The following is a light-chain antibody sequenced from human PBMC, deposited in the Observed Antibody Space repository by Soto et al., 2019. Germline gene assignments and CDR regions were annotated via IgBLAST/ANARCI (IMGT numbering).Light chain of an antibody. J-gene: IGKJ2*01. CDR3: QQSSRPPYT. V-gene: IGKV1-39*01. Sequence: DIKMTQSPVSLAASVGDRVNITCRASQPVSLYVDWYQQKAGRAPRLLVYSASQLQSGVPSRFSGSGSATEFTLTITSLHLEDFATYFCQQSSRPPYTFGQGTKV. CDR1: QPVSLY. CDR2: SAS.